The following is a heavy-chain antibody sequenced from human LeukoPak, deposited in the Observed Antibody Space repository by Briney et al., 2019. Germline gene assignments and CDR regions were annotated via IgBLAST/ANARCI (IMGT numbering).Heavy chain of an antibody. D-gene: IGHD3-10*01. Sequence: PSETLSLTCTVSGGSISSYYWSWIRQPPGKGLEWIGYIYYSGSTNYNPSLKSRVTISVDTSKNQFSLKLSSVTAADTAVYYCARDPGLWFGEFNAFDIWGQGTMVTVSS. CDR1: GGSISSYY. CDR2: IYYSGST. J-gene: IGHJ3*02. CDR3: ARDPGLWFGEFNAFDI. V-gene: IGHV4-59*01.